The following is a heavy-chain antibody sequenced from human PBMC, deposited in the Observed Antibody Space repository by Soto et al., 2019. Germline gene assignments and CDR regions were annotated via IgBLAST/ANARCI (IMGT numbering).Heavy chain of an antibody. D-gene: IGHD2-15*01. CDR2: IKQDGSEK. J-gene: IGHJ6*02. CDR1: GFTFSSYW. Sequence: GGSLRLSCAASGFTFSSYWMSWVRQAPGKGLEWVANIKQDGSEKYYVDSVKGRFTISRDNAKNSLYLQMNSLRAEDTAVYYCAGAVVVAADSNYYYGMDVWGQGTTVTVSS. V-gene: IGHV3-7*04. CDR3: AGAVVVAADSNYYYGMDV.